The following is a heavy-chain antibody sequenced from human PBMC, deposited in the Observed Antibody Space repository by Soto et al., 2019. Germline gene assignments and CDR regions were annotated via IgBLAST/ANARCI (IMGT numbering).Heavy chain of an antibody. Sequence: SETLSLTCAVSGGSISSGGYSWSWIRHPPGKGLEWIGYMYHSGSTYYNPSLKSRVTISLDKSKNQLSLILYSVTAADTGVYYCARYSAASGTYYFDYWGQGTLVTVSS. D-gene: IGHD6-13*01. CDR3: ARYSAASGTYYFDY. J-gene: IGHJ4*01. CDR2: MYHSGST. V-gene: IGHV4-30-2*01. CDR1: GGSISSGGYS.